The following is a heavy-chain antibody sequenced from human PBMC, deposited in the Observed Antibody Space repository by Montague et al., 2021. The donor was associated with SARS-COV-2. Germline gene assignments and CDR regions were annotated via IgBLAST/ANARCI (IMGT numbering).Heavy chain of an antibody. J-gene: IGHJ4*02. CDR3: ARVRLFYYLDY. V-gene: IGHV4-31*03. CDR1: GTSIRSGGYY. D-gene: IGHD2/OR15-2a*01. CDR2: IFHTGRA. Sequence: TLSLTCTVSGTSIRSGGYYWTWIRQHPGKGLEWIGYIFHTGRAXYKPSLETRVNISVDTSNNLLSLRLSSVTAADTAMYFCARVRLFYYLDYWGQGTLVTVSS.